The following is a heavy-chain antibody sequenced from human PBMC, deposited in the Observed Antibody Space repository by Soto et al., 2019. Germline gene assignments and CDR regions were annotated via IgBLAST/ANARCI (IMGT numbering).Heavy chain of an antibody. CDR3: ATARVDGSGSYSHYYYYYGMDV. CDR2: IYHSGST. J-gene: IGHJ6*02. Sequence: SETLSLTCAVSGGSISSSNWWSWVRQPPGKGLEWIGEIYHSGSTNYNPSLKSRVTISVDKSKNQFSLKLSSVTAADTAVYYCATARVDGSGSYSHYYYYYGMDVWGQGTTVT. CDR1: GGSISSSNW. D-gene: IGHD3-10*01. V-gene: IGHV4-4*02.